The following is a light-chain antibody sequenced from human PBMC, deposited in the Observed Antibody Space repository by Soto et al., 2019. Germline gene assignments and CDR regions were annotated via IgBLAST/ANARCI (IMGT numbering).Light chain of an antibody. V-gene: IGLV2-14*01. CDR2: EVT. CDR3: SSFKSRPTLV. Sequence: QSVLTQPASVSWSPGQSIAISCTGTRSDVGAYNYVSWYQQHPGKAPKLMISEVTNRPSGVSDRFSGSKSGNTASLTISGLQAEDEADYYCSSFKSRPTLVFGTGTK. CDR1: RSDVGAYNY. J-gene: IGLJ1*01.